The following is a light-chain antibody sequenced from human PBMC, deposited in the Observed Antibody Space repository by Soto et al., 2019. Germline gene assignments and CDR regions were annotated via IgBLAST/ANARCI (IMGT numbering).Light chain of an antibody. CDR3: HQYGTSPRT. CDR1: QSLRSGD. CDR2: VAS. J-gene: IGKJ1*01. Sequence: PGAIATLSCRASQSLRSGDLACYQQIPGQAPGLLIYVASSRATGIPDGFSGSGSGTDFNLTVSRLAPEDFAVYYCHQYGTSPRTFGQGTKVDIK. V-gene: IGKV3-20*01.